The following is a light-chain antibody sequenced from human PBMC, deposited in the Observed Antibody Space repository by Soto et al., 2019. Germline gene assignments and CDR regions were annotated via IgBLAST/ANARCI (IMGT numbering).Light chain of an antibody. J-gene: IGKJ4*01. V-gene: IGKV3-11*01. Sequence: EIVLTQSPVTLSLSPGERATLSCRASQSVTNSLAWYQQKPGQAPRLLVYDASNRATGIPTRFSGSGSGTDFTLTISNLEPEDFAVYYCQQHISWPLPFGGGTKVDIK. CDR2: DAS. CDR1: QSVTNS. CDR3: QQHISWPLP.